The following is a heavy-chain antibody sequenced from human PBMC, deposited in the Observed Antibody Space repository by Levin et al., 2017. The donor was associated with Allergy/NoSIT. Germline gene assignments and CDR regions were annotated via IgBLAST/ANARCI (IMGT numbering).Heavy chain of an antibody. CDR2: ISAYNGNT. J-gene: IGHJ5*02. V-gene: IGHV1-18*01. CDR1: GYTFTSYG. CDR3: ARDRRYCSSTSCYGRVNWFDP. D-gene: IGHD2-2*01. Sequence: GESLKISCKASGYTFTSYGISWVRQAPGQGLEWMGWISAYNGNTNYAQKLQGRVTMTTDTSTSTAYMELRSLRSDDTAVYYCARDRRYCSSTSCYGRVNWFDPWGQGTLVTVSS.